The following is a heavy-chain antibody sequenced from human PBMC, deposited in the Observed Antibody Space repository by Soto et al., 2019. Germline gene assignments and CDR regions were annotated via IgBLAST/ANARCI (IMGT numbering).Heavy chain of an antibody. Sequence: EVHLVESGGGLVQPGGSLRLSCAGSGFTFSSYWMHWVRQAPGKGLVWVSRINGDGISTNYADSVKGRFTISRDNAENTLSLQMNSLRVEDTAVYYCAREGGEEFHFDHWGQATLVTVSS. D-gene: IGHD3-10*01. CDR3: AREGGEEFHFDH. CDR1: GFTFSSYW. V-gene: IGHV3-74*01. J-gene: IGHJ4*02. CDR2: INGDGIST.